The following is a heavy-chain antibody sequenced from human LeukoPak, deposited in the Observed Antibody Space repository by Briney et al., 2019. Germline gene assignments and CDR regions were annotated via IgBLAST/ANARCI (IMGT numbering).Heavy chain of an antibody. V-gene: IGHV3-48*03. J-gene: IGHJ4*02. CDR1: GFTFSSYE. CDR2: ISSSGNTI. D-gene: IGHD3-10*01. CDR3: ARDHGAY. Sequence: AGGSLRLSCAASGFTFSSYEMNWVRQAPGKGPECVSFISSSGNTIYYADSVKGRFTISRDNAKNSLYLQMNSLRAEDSAIHYCARDHGAYWGQGTRSPSPQ.